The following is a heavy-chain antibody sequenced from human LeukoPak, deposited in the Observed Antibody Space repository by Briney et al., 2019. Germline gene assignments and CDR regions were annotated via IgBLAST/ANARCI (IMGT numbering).Heavy chain of an antibody. V-gene: IGHV3-48*01. J-gene: IGHJ3*02. D-gene: IGHD1-26*01. CDR3: AADGVGVLPGDALDI. CDR2: ISDTGDTT. Sequence: GGSLRLSCAASGFTFTTFSTHSMNWVRQAPGKGLEWLSYISDTGDTTYYADSLQGRFNISRDDAKNSLYLHMSSLRADDTAIYYCAADGVGVLPGDALDIWGQGTKVTVSS. CDR1: GFTFTTFSTHS.